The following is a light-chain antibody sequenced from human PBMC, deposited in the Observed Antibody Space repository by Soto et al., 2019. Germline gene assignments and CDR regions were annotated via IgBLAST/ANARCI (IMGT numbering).Light chain of an antibody. Sequence: QSVLKQPPSMSAAPGQKGTISCSGSNSNIGKNYVSWYQQLPGAAPKLLIYDNTERPSGIPDRFSGSKSGTSATLAITGLQTGDEADYYCGTWDTSLSTLLFGGGTKVTVL. J-gene: IGLJ2*01. CDR2: DNT. CDR3: GTWDTSLSTLL. V-gene: IGLV1-51*01. CDR1: NSNIGKNY.